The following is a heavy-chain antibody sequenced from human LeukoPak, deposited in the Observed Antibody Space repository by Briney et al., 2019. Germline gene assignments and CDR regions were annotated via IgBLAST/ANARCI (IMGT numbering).Heavy chain of an antibody. Sequence: SSVKVSCKASGGTFSSYAISWVRQAPGQGLEWMGGIIPIFGTANYAQKFQGRVTITADESTSTAYMERSSLRSEDTAVYYCARESSPGIAVAGTFPDYYYYYGMDVWGQGTTVTVSS. J-gene: IGHJ6*02. CDR1: GGTFSSYA. CDR2: IIPIFGTA. D-gene: IGHD6-19*01. V-gene: IGHV1-69*01. CDR3: ARESSPGIAVAGTFPDYYYYYGMDV.